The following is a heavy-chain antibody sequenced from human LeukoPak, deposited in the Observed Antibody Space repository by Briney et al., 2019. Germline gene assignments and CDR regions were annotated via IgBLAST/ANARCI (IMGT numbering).Heavy chain of an antibody. CDR1: GSPFTSYW. Sequence: GASLQISCQGSGSPFTSYWIGWGRQLPGKGLEWMGIIYPGASDTSYSPSFQAPVTISADKSIRTPSLQWSNLKAPATGMYYCARTFRGDYDFWSGYYGTFDYWGQGTLVTVSS. CDR3: ARTFRGDYDFWSGYYGTFDY. V-gene: IGHV5-51*01. J-gene: IGHJ4*02. D-gene: IGHD3-3*01. CDR2: IYPGASDT.